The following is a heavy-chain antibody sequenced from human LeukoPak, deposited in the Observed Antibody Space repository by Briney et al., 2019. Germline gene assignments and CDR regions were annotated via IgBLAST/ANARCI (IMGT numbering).Heavy chain of an antibody. CDR2: INPGGSSI. Sequence: PGGSLRLSCAASGLTFSSYWMHWVRQVPGKGLVWVARINPGGSSITYADSVKGRFTISRDNAKNTLYLQMDSLRAEDTGVYYCARSNQADDYWGQGTLVTVPS. CDR1: GLTFSSYW. V-gene: IGHV3-74*01. D-gene: IGHD1-14*01. CDR3: ARSNQADDY. J-gene: IGHJ4*02.